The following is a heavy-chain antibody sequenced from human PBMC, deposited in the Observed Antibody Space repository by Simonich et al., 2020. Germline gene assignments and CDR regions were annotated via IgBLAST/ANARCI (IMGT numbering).Heavy chain of an antibody. V-gene: IGHV3-21*01. Sequence: GGGLVKPGGSLRLSCAASGFTFSSYSMNWVRQAPGKVLEWVSSISSSSSYIYYADSVKGRFTISRDNAKYSLYLQMNSLRAEDTAVYYCARDTSYYGSGSYYFDYWGQGTLVTVSS. J-gene: IGHJ4*02. CDR2: ISSSSSYI. CDR3: ARDTSYYGSGSYYFDY. CDR1: GFTFSSYS. D-gene: IGHD3-10*01.